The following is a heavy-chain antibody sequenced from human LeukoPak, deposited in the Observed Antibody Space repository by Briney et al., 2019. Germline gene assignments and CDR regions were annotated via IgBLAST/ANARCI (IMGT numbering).Heavy chain of an antibody. CDR3: AKGRRDGYNFDFDY. J-gene: IGHJ4*02. CDR2: ISGSGGST. CDR1: GFTFSSDA. V-gene: IGHV3-23*01. Sequence: GGSLRLSCAASGFTFSSDAMSWVRQAPGKGLQWVSAISGSGGSTYYADSVKGRFTISRDNSKSTLYLQMNSLRAEDTAVYYCAKGRRDGYNFDFDYWGQGTLVTVSS. D-gene: IGHD5-24*01.